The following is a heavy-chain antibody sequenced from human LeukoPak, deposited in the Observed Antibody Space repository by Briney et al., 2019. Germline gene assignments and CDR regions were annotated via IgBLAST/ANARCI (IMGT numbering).Heavy chain of an antibody. D-gene: IGHD3-22*01. CDR1: GGSISSYY. Sequence: SETLSLTCTVSGGSISSYYWSWIRQPPGKGLEWIGYIFSSRSANYNPSLESRVTISLDRSRKQFSLKLKSVTAADTAVYYCARRSSDSTGLWAFDYWGQGTLVTVSS. V-gene: IGHV4-4*09. J-gene: IGHJ4*02. CDR2: IFSSRSA. CDR3: ARRSSDSTGLWAFDY.